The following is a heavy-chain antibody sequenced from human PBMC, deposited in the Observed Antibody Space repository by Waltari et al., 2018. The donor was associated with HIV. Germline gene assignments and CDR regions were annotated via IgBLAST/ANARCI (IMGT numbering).Heavy chain of an antibody. CDR2: IDPSDSYT. CDR1: GYSFTSYW. Sequence: EVQLVQSGAEVKKPGESLRLSLTGSGYSFTSYWISWVRQMPGKGLEWMGRIDPSDSYTNYSPSFQGHVTISADKSISTAYLQWSSLKASDTAMYYCAITPYSSSWYYWGQGTLVTVSS. D-gene: IGHD6-13*01. V-gene: IGHV5-10-1*01. CDR3: AITPYSSSWYY. J-gene: IGHJ4*02.